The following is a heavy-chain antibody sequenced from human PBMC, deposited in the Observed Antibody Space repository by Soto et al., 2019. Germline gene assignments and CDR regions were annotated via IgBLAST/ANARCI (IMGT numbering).Heavy chain of an antibody. CDR2: TYYRSKWYN. CDR1: GDSVSSNSAA. J-gene: IGHJ4*02. V-gene: IGHV6-1*01. CDR3: AKEYYYGSSGYRHFDY. D-gene: IGHD3-22*01. Sequence: SQTLSLTCAISGDSVSSNSAAWNLIRQSPSRDLEWLGRTYYRSKWYNDYAVSVKSRITINPDTSKNQFSLQLNSVTPEDTAVYYCAKEYYYGSSGYRHFDYWGQGTLVTVSS.